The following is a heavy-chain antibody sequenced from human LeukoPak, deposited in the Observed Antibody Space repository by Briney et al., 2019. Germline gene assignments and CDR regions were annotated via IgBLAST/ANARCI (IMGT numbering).Heavy chain of an antibody. Sequence: GGSLRLSCAASGFTFSSYEMNWVRQAPGKGLEWVSYIRSSGSTIYYADSVKGRFTISRDNAKNSLYLQMNSLRAEDTAVYYCARAGIAAAGTDYWGQGTLVTVSS. D-gene: IGHD6-13*01. CDR1: GFTFSSYE. CDR3: ARAGIAAAGTDY. CDR2: IRSSGSTI. J-gene: IGHJ4*02. V-gene: IGHV3-48*03.